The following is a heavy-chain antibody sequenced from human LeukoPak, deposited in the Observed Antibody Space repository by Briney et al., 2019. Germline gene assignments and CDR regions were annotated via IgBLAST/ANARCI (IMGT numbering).Heavy chain of an antibody. Sequence: GSSVKVSCKASGGTFNKYSISWVRQAPGQGPEWMGGIIPMFVTANYARKFQGRLTITADKSTSTAYMELSSLRSEDTAVYYCARDDFSSARAFDIWGQGTMVTVSS. CDR1: GGTFNKYS. CDR2: IIPMFVTA. V-gene: IGHV1-69*06. CDR3: ARDDFSSARAFDI. D-gene: IGHD6-13*01. J-gene: IGHJ3*02.